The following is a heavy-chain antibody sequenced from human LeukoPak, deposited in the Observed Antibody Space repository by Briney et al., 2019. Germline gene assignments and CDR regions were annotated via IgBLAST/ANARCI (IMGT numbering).Heavy chain of an antibody. V-gene: IGHV3-21*01. CDR1: GFTFSSYS. D-gene: IGHD3-9*01. CDR2: ISSSSSYI. Sequence: GGSLRLSCAASGFTFSSYSMNWVRQAPGKGLEWVSSISSSSSYIYYADSVKGRFTISRDNAKNSLYLQMNSLREEDTAVYSCAKDRHVYYDILTAYVSHFDYWGQGTLVTVSA. CDR3: AKDRHVYYDILTAYVSHFDY. J-gene: IGHJ4*02.